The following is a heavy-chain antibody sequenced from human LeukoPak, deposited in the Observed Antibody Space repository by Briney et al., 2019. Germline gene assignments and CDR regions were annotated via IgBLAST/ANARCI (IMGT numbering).Heavy chain of an antibody. CDR2: IIPILGIA. V-gene: IGHV1-69*04. D-gene: IGHD6-13*01. CDR3: ARDWPSSSWYPYEYYYYGMDV. Sequence: SVRVSCKASGYTFTGYYMHWVRQAPGQGLEWMGRIIPILGIANYAQKFQGRVTITADKSTSTAYMELSSLRSEDTAVYYCARDWPSSSWYPYEYYYYGMDVWGQGTTVTVSS. CDR1: GYTFTGYY. J-gene: IGHJ6*02.